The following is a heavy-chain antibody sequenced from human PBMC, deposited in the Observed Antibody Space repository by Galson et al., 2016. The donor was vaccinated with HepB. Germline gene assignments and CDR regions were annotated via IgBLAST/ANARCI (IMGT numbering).Heavy chain of an antibody. Sequence: SLRLSCAASGFSFSTYSMAWLRQAPGKALEWVAYISSTDRYIHYADSVKGRFTISRDNAKNSLYLQMNSLRAEDTAVYFCSRGSTPEGYWGPGTLAPVPS. CDR3: SRGSTPEGY. J-gene: IGHJ4*02. CDR2: ISSTDRYI. D-gene: IGHD5/OR15-5a*01. V-gene: IGHV3-21*06. CDR1: GFSFSTYS.